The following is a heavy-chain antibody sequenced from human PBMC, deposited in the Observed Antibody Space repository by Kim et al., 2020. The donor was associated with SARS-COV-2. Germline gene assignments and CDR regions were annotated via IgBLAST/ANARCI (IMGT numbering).Heavy chain of an antibody. CDR3: TTEAMATEIDY. J-gene: IGHJ4*02. D-gene: IGHD5-18*01. CDR1: VFTFSNAW. Sequence: GGSLRLSCAASVFTFSNAWMSWVRQAPGKGLEWVGRIKSKTDGGTTDYAAPVKGRFTISRDDSKNTLYLQMNSLKTEDTAVYYCTTEAMATEIDYWGQGTLVTVSS. CDR2: IKSKTDGGTT. V-gene: IGHV3-15*01.